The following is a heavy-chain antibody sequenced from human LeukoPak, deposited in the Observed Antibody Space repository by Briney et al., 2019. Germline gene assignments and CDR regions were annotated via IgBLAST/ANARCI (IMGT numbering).Heavy chain of an antibody. CDR2: ISSSSSYI. D-gene: IGHD5-12*01. V-gene: IGHV3-21*01. J-gene: IGHJ4*02. CDR3: ARDRQVATFDY. Sequence: GGSLRLSCAASGFTFSSYSMNWVRQAPGKGLEWVSSISSSSSYIYYADSVKGRFTISRDNAKNSLYLQMNSLRPEDTAVYYCARDRQVATFDYWGQGTLVTVSS. CDR1: GFTFSSYS.